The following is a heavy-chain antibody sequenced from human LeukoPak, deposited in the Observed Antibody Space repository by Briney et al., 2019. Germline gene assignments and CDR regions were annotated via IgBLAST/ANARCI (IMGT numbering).Heavy chain of an antibody. D-gene: IGHD3-3*01. Sequence: ASVKVSCKASGYTFTSYGISWVRQAPGQGLEWMGWISAYNGNTNYAQKLQGRVTMTTETSTSTAYMELRSLRSDDTAVYYCARGPNFFDFWSGYVDPWGQGTLVTVSS. J-gene: IGHJ5*02. V-gene: IGHV1-18*01. CDR3: ARGPNFFDFWSGYVDP. CDR2: ISAYNGNT. CDR1: GYTFTSYG.